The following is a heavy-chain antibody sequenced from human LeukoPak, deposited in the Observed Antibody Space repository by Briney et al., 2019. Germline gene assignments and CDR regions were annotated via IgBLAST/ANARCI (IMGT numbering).Heavy chain of an antibody. CDR1: GYTFPSYG. CDR2: ISAYNGNT. D-gene: IGHD3-9*01. V-gene: IGHV1-18*01. Sequence: GASAKVPCKASGYTFPSYGISWVRQAPGQGLEWMGWISAYNGNTNYAQKLQGRVTLTTDTSTSTAYMELRSLRSDDTAVYYCARGLGLNLNWFDPWGQGTLVTVSS. CDR3: ARGLGLNLNWFDP. J-gene: IGHJ5*02.